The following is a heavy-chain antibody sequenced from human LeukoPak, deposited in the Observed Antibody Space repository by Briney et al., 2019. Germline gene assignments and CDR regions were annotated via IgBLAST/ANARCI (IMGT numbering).Heavy chain of an antibody. CDR3: AKEKSTMVRGVTWFDP. J-gene: IGHJ5*02. CDR1: GFTFSSYA. CDR2: ISGSGGST. D-gene: IGHD3-10*01. V-gene: IGHV3-23*01. Sequence: GGSLRLSCAASGFTFSSYAMSWVRQAPGKGLEWVSAISGSGGSTYYADSVKGRFTISRDNSKNTLYLQMNSLRAEDTAVYYCAKEKSTMVRGVTWFDPWGQGTLVTVSS.